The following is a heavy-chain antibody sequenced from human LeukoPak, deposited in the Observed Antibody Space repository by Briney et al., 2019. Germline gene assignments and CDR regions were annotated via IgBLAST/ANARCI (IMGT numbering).Heavy chain of an antibody. V-gene: IGHV4-39*07. CDR2: IYYSGST. Sequence: MPSETLSLTCTVSGGSISGSSYYWGWIRQPPGKGLEWIGSIYYSGSTYYNPSLKSRVTISVDTSKNQFSLKLSSVTAADTAVYYCARFVRYYDFWSGSYWFDPWGQGTLVTVSS. J-gene: IGHJ5*02. CDR3: ARFVRYYDFWSGSYWFDP. CDR1: GGSISGSSYY. D-gene: IGHD3-3*01.